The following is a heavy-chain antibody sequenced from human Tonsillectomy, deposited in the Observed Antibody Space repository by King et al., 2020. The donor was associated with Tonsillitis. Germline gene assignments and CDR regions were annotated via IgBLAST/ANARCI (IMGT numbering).Heavy chain of an antibody. V-gene: IGHV4-34*01. D-gene: IGHD3-9*01. CDR1: GGSFSGYY. CDR2: INHSGST. J-gene: IGHJ5*02. Sequence: QVQLQQWGAGLLKPSETLSLTCAVYGGSFSGYYWSWIRQPPGKGLEWIGEINHSGSTNYNPSLKSRVTISVDTSKNQFSLKLSSVTAAATAVYYCARDLRYFDWLSRGSNWFDPWGQGTLVTVSS. CDR3: ARDLRYFDWLSRGSNWFDP.